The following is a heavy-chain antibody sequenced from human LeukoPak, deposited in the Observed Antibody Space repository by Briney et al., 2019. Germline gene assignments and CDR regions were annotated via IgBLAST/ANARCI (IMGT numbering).Heavy chain of an antibody. CDR3: ARVGPSNYYDSSEYFQH. J-gene: IGHJ1*01. D-gene: IGHD3-22*01. CDR1: GFTFSNYG. Sequence: PGGSLRLSCAASGFTFSNYGVHWVRQAPGKGLEWVSFIRFDGSNKYYADSVKGRFTISRDSSKNTLYLQMNSLRAEDTAVYYCARVGPSNYYDSSEYFQHWGQGTLVTVSS. V-gene: IGHV3-30*02. CDR2: IRFDGSNK.